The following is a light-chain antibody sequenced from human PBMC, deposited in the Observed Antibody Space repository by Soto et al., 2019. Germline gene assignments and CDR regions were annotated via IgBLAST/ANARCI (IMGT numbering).Light chain of an antibody. Sequence: QSALTQPASGTGSAGQSSTISCSGTSSDVGAYNFVSWYQVHPGRAPKLIISEVTVRPSGVSHRFSGSKSGNSASLTISGLQAEDEADYYCTSYTTTNTPYVFGSGTKVTVL. CDR3: TSYTTTNTPYV. V-gene: IGLV2-14*01. CDR2: EVT. J-gene: IGLJ1*01. CDR1: SSDVGAYNF.